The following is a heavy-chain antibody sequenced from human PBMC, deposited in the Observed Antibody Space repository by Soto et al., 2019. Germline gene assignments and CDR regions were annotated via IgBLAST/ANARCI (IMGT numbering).Heavy chain of an antibody. CDR3: ARLQDEGDYIFDY. D-gene: IGHD4-17*01. CDR1: GGSISSYY. Sequence: SETLSLTCTVSGGSISSYYWSWIRQPPGKGLEWIGYIYYSGSTNYNPSLKSRVTISVDTSKNQFSLKLSSVTAADTAVYYCARLQDEGDYIFDYWGQGTLVTVSS. V-gene: IGHV4-59*08. CDR2: IYYSGST. J-gene: IGHJ4*02.